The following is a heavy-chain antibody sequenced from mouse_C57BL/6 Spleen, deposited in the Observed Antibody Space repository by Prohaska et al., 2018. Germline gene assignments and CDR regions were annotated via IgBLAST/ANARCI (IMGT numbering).Heavy chain of an antibody. CDR1: GYTFTSYW. D-gene: IGHD2-5*01. CDR3: ARTYSHYGDYYAMDY. J-gene: IGHJ4*01. Sequence: QVQLQQPGAELVMPGASVKLSCKASGYTFTSYWMHWVKQRPGQGLEWNGEIDPSDSYTNYNQKCKGKATLTVDKSSSTAYMQLSSLTSEDSAVYYCARTYSHYGDYYAMDYWGQGTSVTVSS. V-gene: IGHV1-69*01. CDR2: IDPSDSYT.